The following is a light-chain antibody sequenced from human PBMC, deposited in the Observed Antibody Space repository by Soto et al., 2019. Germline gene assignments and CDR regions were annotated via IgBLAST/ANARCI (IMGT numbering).Light chain of an antibody. CDR2: LGS. V-gene: IGKV2-28*01. Sequence: DIVMTQSPLSLPVTPGEPASISCRSSQSLLHSNGYNYLDWYLQKPGQSPQILIYLGSHRASGVPDRVSGGGSCTDFTLKISSVEAEDVGVYYGMQALQTPTFGGGTRVEIK. J-gene: IGKJ4*01. CDR1: QSLLHSNGYNY. CDR3: MQALQTPT.